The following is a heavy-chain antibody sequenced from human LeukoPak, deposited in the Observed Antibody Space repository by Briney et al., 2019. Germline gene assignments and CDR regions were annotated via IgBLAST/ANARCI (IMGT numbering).Heavy chain of an antibody. J-gene: IGHJ4*02. V-gene: IGHV3-21*01. CDR3: ARKYDILTGYLD. D-gene: IGHD3-9*01. CDR1: GFTFSSYS. Sequence: GGSLRLSCAASGFTFSSYSMNWARQAPGKGLEWVSSISSSSYIYYADSVKGRFTISRDNAKNSLYLQMNSLRAEDTAVYYCARKYDILTGYLDWGQGTLVTVSS. CDR2: ISSSSYI.